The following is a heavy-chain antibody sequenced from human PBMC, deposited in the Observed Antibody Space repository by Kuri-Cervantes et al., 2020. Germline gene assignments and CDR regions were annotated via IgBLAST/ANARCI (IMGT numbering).Heavy chain of an antibody. CDR3: TRSFYASSLDIFHV. Sequence: GSLRLSCIVSGASVSSDSYYWTWIRQPPGKGLEWIASVYQSGSPYYNPSLRSRVTISLDTSKSQFSPSLTSVTAADTAVYYCTRSFYASSLDIFHVWGQGTMVTVSS. V-gene: IGHV4-39*01. J-gene: IGHJ3*01. CDR2: VYQSGSP. CDR1: GASVSSDSYY. D-gene: IGHD2/OR15-2a*01.